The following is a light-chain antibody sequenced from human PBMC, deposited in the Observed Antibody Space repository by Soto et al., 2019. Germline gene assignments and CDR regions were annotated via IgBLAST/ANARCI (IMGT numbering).Light chain of an antibody. CDR3: QQYNTWLWT. V-gene: IGKV3-15*01. CDR1: QSINAH. Sequence: EVVMTQSPATLSVSPGERATLSCRASQSINAHLAWYQQKPGQAPSLLIHGASTRNTGIPASFRGSGFGTEFTPTISSLQSEDFAVYYCQQYNTWLWTFGQGTKLELQ. J-gene: IGKJ1*01. CDR2: GAS.